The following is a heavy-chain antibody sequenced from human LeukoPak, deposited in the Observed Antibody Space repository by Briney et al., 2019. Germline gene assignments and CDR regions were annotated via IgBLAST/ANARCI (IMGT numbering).Heavy chain of an antibody. CDR2: IKQDGSEK. D-gene: IGHD3-10*01. CDR3: AKAGYGSGSSSFDQ. CDR1: GFTFSDYW. V-gene: IGHV3-7*01. Sequence: GGSLRLSCAASGFTFSDYWMSWVRQAPGKGLEWVANIKQDGSEKYYVDSVKGRFTISRDNAKNSLHLQMNTLRAEDTAVYYCAKAGYGSGSSSFDQWGQGTLVTVSP. J-gene: IGHJ4*02.